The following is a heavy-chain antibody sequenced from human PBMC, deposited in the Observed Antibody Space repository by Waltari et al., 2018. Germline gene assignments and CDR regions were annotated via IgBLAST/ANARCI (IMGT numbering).Heavy chain of an antibody. CDR3: ARGPPRMIVVIPPDF. CDR2: VNSDGSGT. V-gene: IGHV3-74*01. D-gene: IGHD3-22*01. CDR1: GFTFSGYW. J-gene: IGHJ4*02. Sequence: EVQLVESGGGLVQPGGSLRLSCAASGFTFSGYWMHWVRQAPGKGLVWVSRVNSDGSGTSYADSVQGRFTSSRDNAKNTLYLQMNSLRSEDTAVYYCARGPPRMIVVIPPDFWGRGTLVTVSS.